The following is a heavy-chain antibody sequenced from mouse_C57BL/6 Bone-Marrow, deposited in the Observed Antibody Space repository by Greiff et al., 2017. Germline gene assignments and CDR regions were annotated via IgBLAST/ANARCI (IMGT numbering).Heavy chain of an antibody. CDR2: SRNKANDYTT. CDR3: ARDAGYGSSYRWYFDV. V-gene: IGHV7-1*01. J-gene: IGHJ1*03. CDR1: GFTFSDFY. D-gene: IGHD1-1*01. Sequence: EVKVVESGGGLVQSGRSLRLSCATSGFTFSDFYMEWVRQAPGKGLEWIAASRNKANDYTTEYSASVKGRFIVSRDTSQSLLSLQMNALRAEDTAIYYCARDAGYGSSYRWYFDVWGTGTTVTVSS.